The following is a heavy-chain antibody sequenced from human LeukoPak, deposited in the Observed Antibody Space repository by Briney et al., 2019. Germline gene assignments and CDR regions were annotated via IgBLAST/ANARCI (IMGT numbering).Heavy chain of an antibody. D-gene: IGHD5-12*01. CDR1: GYTFTSYD. J-gene: IGHJ6*02. CDR2: MNPNSGNT. V-gene: IGHV1-8*01. Sequence: ASVKVSCKASGYTFTSYDINWVRQATGQGLEWMGWMNPNSGNTGYAQKFQGRVTMTRNTSIGTAYMELSSLRSEDTAVYYCARRLLEGGYLFSIGGWDYYYGMDVWGQGTTVTVSS. CDR3: ARRLLEGGYLFSIGGWDYYYGMDV.